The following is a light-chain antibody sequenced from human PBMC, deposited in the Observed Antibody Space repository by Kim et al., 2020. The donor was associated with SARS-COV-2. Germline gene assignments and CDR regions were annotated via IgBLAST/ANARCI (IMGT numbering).Light chain of an antibody. CDR2: SDS. V-gene: IGLV3-21*04. Sequence: SYELTQPPSVSVAPGKTARITCGGNNIGSKSVHWYQQRPGQAPVLVIYSDSDRPSGTPERVSGSNSGNTATLTISRVEAGDEADYYCQVWDSSSDQWVFGGGTKVTVL. CDR3: QVWDSSSDQWV. CDR1: NIGSKS. J-gene: IGLJ3*02.